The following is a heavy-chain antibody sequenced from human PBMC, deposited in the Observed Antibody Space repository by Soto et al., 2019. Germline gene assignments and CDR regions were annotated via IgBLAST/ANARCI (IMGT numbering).Heavy chain of an antibody. V-gene: IGHV1-2*04. Sequence: GASVKVSCKASGYTFTGYYMHWVRQAPGQGLEWMGWINPNSGGTNYAQKFQGWVTMTRDTSISTAYMELSSLKTEDTAVYYCTTDPVTMIVVVPSSGWGQGTLVTVSS. CDR2: INPNSGGT. CDR1: GYTFTGYY. D-gene: IGHD3-22*01. J-gene: IGHJ4*02. CDR3: TTDPVTMIVVVPSSG.